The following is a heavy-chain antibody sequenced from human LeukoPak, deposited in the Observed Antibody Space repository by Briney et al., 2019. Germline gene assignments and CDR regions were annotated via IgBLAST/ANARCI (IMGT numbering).Heavy chain of an antibody. J-gene: IGHJ3*02. V-gene: IGHV3-30*04. CDR1: GFTFSSYA. Sequence: PGGSLRLSCAASGFTFSSYAMHWVRQAPGKGLEWVAVISYDGSNKYYADSVKGRFTISRDNSKNTLYLQVNSLRAEDTAVYYCARDHRMDTAMVKGAGAFDIWGQGTMVTVSS. CDR3: ARDHRMDTAMVKGAGAFDI. CDR2: ISYDGSNK. D-gene: IGHD5-18*01.